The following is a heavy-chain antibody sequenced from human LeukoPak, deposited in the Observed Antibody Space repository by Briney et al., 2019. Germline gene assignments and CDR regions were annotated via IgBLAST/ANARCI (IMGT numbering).Heavy chain of an antibody. CDR2: IKGKTDGGTT. V-gene: IGHV3-15*01. Sequence: NPGGSLRLSCAASGFTFNSAWMSWVRQAPGKGLEWVGHIKGKTDGGTTDYAAPAKGRFTISRHDSKNTLYLQMNSLRAEDTAVYYCGRDYYMDVWGKGTTVTVSS. J-gene: IGHJ6*03. CDR1: GFTFNSAW. CDR3: GRDYYMDV.